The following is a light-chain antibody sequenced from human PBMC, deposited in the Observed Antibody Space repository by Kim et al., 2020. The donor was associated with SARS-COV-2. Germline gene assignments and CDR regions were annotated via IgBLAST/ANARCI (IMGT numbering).Light chain of an antibody. V-gene: IGKV3-11*01. J-gene: IGKJ5*01. CDR3: QQRSNWPPIT. CDR1: QSVSSY. Sequence: VLTQSPATLSLSPGERATLSCRASQSVSSYLAWNQQKHGQAPRLLIYDASNRATGIPARFSGSGSGTGFTLTISSLEPEDFAVYYCQQRSNWPPITFGQGTRLEIK. CDR2: DAS.